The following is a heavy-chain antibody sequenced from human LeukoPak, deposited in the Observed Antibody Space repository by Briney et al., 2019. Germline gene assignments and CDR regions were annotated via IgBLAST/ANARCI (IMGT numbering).Heavy chain of an antibody. CDR1: GGTFSSYA. J-gene: IGHJ2*01. CDR2: IVPIFGTA. D-gene: IGHD1-26*01. CDR3: ARDPAVGATTYWYFDL. Sequence: SVKVSCKASGGTFSSYAISWVRQAPGQGLEWMGGIVPIFGTANYAQKFQGRVTITADESTSTAYMELSSLRSEDTAVYYCARDPAVGATTYWYFDLWGRGTLVTVSS. V-gene: IGHV1-69*01.